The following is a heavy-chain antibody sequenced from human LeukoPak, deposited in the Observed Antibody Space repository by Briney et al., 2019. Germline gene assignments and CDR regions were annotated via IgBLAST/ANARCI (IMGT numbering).Heavy chain of an antibody. V-gene: IGHV4-4*07. J-gene: IGHJ4*02. D-gene: IGHD5-18*01. CDR1: GDSISNY. Sequence: PSETLSLTCSVSGDSISNYWSWIRQPAGKGLEWIGRIYTSGSTNYNPSLKSRVTISVDTSKNQFSLKLRSVTAADTAVYYCARENGYRYDYWGQGTLVTVSS. CDR2: IYTSGST. CDR3: ARENGYRYDY.